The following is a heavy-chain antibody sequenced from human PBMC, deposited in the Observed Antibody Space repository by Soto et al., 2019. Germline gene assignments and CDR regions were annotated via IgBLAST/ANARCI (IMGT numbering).Heavy chain of an antibody. Sequence: QVQLVESGGGVVQPGRSLRLSCAASGFTFSSYGMHWVRQAPGKGLEWVAVISYDGSNKYYADSVKGRFTISRDNSKNALYLQMNSLRAEDTAVYYCATDIVVVPDANDAFDIWGQGIMVTVSS. J-gene: IGHJ3*02. CDR2: ISYDGSNK. CDR1: GFTFSSYG. CDR3: ATDIVVVPDANDAFDI. V-gene: IGHV3-30*03. D-gene: IGHD2-2*01.